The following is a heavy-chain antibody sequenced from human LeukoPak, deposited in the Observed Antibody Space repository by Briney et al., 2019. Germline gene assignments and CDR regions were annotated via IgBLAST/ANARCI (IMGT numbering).Heavy chain of an antibody. J-gene: IGHJ4*02. CDR3: ANGGYSGYEIDY. V-gene: IGHV3-23*01. CDR1: GFTFSSYG. D-gene: IGHD5-12*01. CDR2: ISGSGGST. Sequence: GGTLRLSCAASGFTFSSYGMSWVRQAPGKGLEWVSAISGSGGSTYYADSVKGRFTISRDNSKNTLYLQMNSLRAEDTAVYYCANGGYSGYEIDYWGQGTLVTVSS.